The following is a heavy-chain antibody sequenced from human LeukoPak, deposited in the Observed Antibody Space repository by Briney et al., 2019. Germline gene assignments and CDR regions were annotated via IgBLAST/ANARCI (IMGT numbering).Heavy chain of an antibody. CDR3: ARDVGDYDYGDSSYFDY. CDR2: IYYSGST. V-gene: IGHV4-59*01. CDR1: GGSISSYY. Sequence: SETLSLTCTVSGGSISSYYWSWIRQPPGKGLEWIGYIYYSGSTNYNPSLKSRVTISVDTSKNQFSLKLSSVTAADTAVYYCARDVGDYDYGDSSYFDYWGQGTLVTVSS. J-gene: IGHJ4*02. D-gene: IGHD4-17*01.